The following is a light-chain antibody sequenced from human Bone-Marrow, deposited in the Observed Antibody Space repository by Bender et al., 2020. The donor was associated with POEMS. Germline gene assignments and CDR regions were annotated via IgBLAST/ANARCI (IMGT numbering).Light chain of an antibody. J-gene: IGLJ3*02. CDR2: EGT. V-gene: IGLV2-11*01. Sequence: QSALTQPRSVSGSPGQSVTISCTGISSDDGGSKSVSWYQQHPGKAPKLVIYEGTERPSGVPDRFSGSKSGNTASLTISGLQAEDEADYYCAAWDGSLNGFYWVFGGGTKLTVL. CDR1: SSDDGGSKS. CDR3: AAWDGSLNGFYWV.